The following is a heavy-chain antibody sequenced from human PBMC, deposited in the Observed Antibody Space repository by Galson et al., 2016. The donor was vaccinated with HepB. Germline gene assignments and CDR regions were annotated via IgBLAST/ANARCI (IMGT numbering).Heavy chain of an antibody. Sequence: SLRLSCAVSGFPFIHAWMSWVRQAPGKGLEWVGRIKSKGGGGTIDYAAPVKGRFTISRDDSKNMLYLQTNSLRSEDTAVYYCAKVYLPPPNDAYDVWGQGTLVTVSS. J-gene: IGHJ3*01. CDR1: GFPFIHAW. V-gene: IGHV3-15*01. D-gene: IGHD2-8*01. CDR3: AKVYLPPPNDAYDV. CDR2: IKSKGGGGTI.